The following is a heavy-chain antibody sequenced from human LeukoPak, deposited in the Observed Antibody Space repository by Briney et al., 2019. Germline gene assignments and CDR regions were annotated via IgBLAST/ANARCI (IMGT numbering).Heavy chain of an antibody. V-gene: IGHV3-7*01. CDR3: ARDTAAYGDYDYFDY. J-gene: IGHJ4*02. D-gene: IGHD4-17*01. Sequence: GGSLRLSCAASGFTFSSYSMNWVRQAPGKGLEWVANIKQDGSEKYYVDSVKGRFTISRDNAKNSLYLQMNSLRAEDTAVYYCARDTAAYGDYDYFDYWGQGTLVTVSS. CDR2: IKQDGSEK. CDR1: GFTFSSYS.